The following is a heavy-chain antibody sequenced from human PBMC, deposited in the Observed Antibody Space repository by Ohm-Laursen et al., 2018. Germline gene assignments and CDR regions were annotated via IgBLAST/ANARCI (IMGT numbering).Heavy chain of an antibody. J-gene: IGHJ5*02. Sequence: GTLSLTCTVSGGAISNYYWSWIRQPPGKGLEWIGHINYSGNTNYNPSLKSRVTISVDTSKDQFSLKLSPVTAADTAVYYCARQEGYCSSTSCYEVWFDPWGQGTLVTVSS. D-gene: IGHD2-2*01. CDR2: INYSGNT. V-gene: IGHV4-59*08. CDR3: ARQEGYCSSTSCYEVWFDP. CDR1: GGAISNYY.